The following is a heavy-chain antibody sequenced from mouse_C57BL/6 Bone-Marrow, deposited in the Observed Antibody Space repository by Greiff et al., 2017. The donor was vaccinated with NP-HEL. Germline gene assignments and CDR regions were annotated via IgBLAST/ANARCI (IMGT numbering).Heavy chain of an antibody. CDR2: ISSKSNNYAT. CDR3: VGANWSRDWYFDV. J-gene: IGHJ1*03. D-gene: IGHD4-1*01. Sequence: EVQRVESGGGLVQPKGSLKLSCAASGFSFNTYAMNWVRQAPGQGLEWVASISSKSNNYATYYADSVKDRFTISREDSESMLYLQMNNLKTDDTAMYYCVGANWSRDWYFDVWGTGTTVTVSS. CDR1: GFSFNTYA. V-gene: IGHV10-1*01.